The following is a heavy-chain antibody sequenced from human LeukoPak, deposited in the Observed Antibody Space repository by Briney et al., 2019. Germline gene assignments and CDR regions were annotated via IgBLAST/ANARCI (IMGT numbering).Heavy chain of an antibody. Sequence: PGGSLRLSCAASGFTFSSYWMSWVRQAPGKGLEWVANIKQDGSEKYYVDSVKGRFTISRDNAKNSLYLQMNSLRAEDTAVYYCARDDSSGYSAFDIWGQGTMVTVSS. J-gene: IGHJ3*02. CDR3: ARDDSSGYSAFDI. V-gene: IGHV3-7*01. CDR1: GFTFSSYW. CDR2: IKQDGSEK. D-gene: IGHD3-22*01.